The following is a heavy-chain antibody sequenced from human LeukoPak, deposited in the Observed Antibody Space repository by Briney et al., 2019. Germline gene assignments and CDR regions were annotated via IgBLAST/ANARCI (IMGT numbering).Heavy chain of an antibody. J-gene: IGHJ4*02. CDR3: ARPIKPRYSSTQGY. V-gene: IGHV3-11*01. Sequence: PGGSLRLSCAASGFTFSDYYMSWIRQAPGKGVEWVSYISSSGSTIYYADSVKGRFTISRDNAKNSLYLQMNSLRAEDTAVYYCARPIKPRYSSTQGYWGQGTLVTVSS. CDR2: ISSSGSTI. CDR1: GFTFSDYY. D-gene: IGHD6-13*01.